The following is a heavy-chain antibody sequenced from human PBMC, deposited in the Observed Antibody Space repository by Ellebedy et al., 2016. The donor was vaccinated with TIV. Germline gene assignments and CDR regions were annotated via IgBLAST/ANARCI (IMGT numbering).Heavy chain of an antibody. D-gene: IGHD6-6*01. CDR3: ARSSLSIAAREFDS. J-gene: IGHJ4*02. Sequence: GESLKISCAASGLTFSSHAMSWVRQAPGKGLEWVSSITESGGNTYYADSVKGRFTISRDNSKDTLFLQMNSLRAEDTAVYYCARSSLSIAAREFDSWGQGTLVTVSS. CDR1: GLTFSSHA. CDR2: ITESGGNT. V-gene: IGHV3-23*01.